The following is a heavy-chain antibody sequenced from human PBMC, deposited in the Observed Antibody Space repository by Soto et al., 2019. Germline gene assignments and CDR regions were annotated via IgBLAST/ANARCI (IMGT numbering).Heavy chain of an antibody. CDR1: GYTYTNYY. J-gene: IGHJ4*02. Sequence: ASVKVSCKASGYTYTNYYMHWVRQAPGHGLEWMGIIDVSGGSPSYAQKFQGRVTMTRDTSTSTVYMELSSLRSEDTAVYYCASRACSGECYSDYWGQGTLVTVSS. V-gene: IGHV1-46*01. CDR3: ASRACSGECYSDY. D-gene: IGHD2-21*01. CDR2: IDVSGGSP.